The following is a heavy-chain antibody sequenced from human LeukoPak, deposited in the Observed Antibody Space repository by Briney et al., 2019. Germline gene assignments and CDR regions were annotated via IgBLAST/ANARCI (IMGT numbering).Heavy chain of an antibody. Sequence: PGGSLRLSCAASGFTFSSYGMHWVRQAPGKGLEWVAVIWYDGSNKYYADSVKGRFTISRDNSKNTLYLQMNSLRAEDTAVYYCARGVRCSSTGCYLDYYWGQGTLVTVSS. J-gene: IGHJ4*02. CDR1: GFTFSSYG. CDR3: ARGVRCSSTGCYLDYY. D-gene: IGHD2-2*01. V-gene: IGHV3-33*01. CDR2: IWYDGSNK.